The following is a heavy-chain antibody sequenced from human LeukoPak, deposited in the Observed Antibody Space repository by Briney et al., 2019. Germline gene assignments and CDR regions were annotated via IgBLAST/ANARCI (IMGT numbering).Heavy chain of an antibody. V-gene: IGHV3-23*01. CDR3: AKGRSSWYFDY. CDR1: GFTFSTYA. D-gene: IGHD6-13*01. CDR2: ISGSGGNT. Sequence: GGSLRLSCAASGFTFSTYAMTWVRQAPGKGLEWVSAISGSGGNTYYADSVKGRFTVSRDNSKNTLYLQMNGLRAEDTAVYYCAKGRSSWYFDYWGQGTLVTVSS. J-gene: IGHJ4*02.